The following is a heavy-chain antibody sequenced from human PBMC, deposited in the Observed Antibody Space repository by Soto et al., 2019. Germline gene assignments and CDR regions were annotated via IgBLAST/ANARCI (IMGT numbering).Heavy chain of an antibody. CDR1: GFTFSSHG. CDR2: LSRGGGTT. CDR3: AKDGQYRTDGFDV. V-gene: IGHV3-23*01. Sequence: EAQLLESGGDWAQPGGSLRLSCAASGFTFSSHGMSWVRQAPGKGLEWIAGLSRGGGTTYYADSVKGRFTISRDNSKNTLDLIMNSLKVEETALYYCAKDGQYRTDGFDVWGQGTMVTVSS. J-gene: IGHJ3*01. D-gene: IGHD6-6*01.